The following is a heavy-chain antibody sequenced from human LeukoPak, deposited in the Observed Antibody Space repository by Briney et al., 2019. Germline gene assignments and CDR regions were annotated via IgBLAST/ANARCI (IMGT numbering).Heavy chain of an antibody. V-gene: IGHV1-2*02. CDR2: INPNSGGT. CDR3: VRERTMVGGADI. J-gene: IGHJ3*02. CDR1: GYTFTGYY. D-gene: IGHD2-21*01. Sequence: GASVKVSCKASGYTFTGYYMHWVRQAPGQGLEWMGWINPNSGGTNYAQKFQGRVTMTRDTSISTAYMELSRLRSDDTAVYYCVRERTMVGGADIWGQGTKVTVSS.